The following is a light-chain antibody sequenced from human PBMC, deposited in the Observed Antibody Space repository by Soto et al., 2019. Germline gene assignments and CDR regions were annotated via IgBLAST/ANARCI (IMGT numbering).Light chain of an antibody. CDR3: AAWDDSLNGVI. J-gene: IGLJ2*01. CDR1: SSNIGGNS. V-gene: IGLV1-44*01. Sequence: QLVLTQPPSVSAAPGQKVTISCSGSSSNIGGNSVSWYQQLPGTAPKLLIYSNNERPSGVPDRFSGSKSGTSASLAISGLQSGDEADYYCAAWDDSLNGVIFGGGTKLTVL. CDR2: SNN.